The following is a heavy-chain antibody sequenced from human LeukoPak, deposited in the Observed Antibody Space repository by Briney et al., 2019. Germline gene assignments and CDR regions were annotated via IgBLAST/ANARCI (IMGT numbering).Heavy chain of an antibody. CDR1: GGSFSGYY. V-gene: IGHV4-34*01. Sequence: SETLSLTCAVYGGSFSGYYWSWIRQPPGKGLEWIGEINHSGSTNYNPSLKSRVTISVDTSKNQFSLKLSSVTAADTAVYYCARGITMVRGVIPYYYYYMDVWGIGTTVTVSS. CDR2: INHSGST. CDR3: ARGITMVRGVIPYYYYYMDV. D-gene: IGHD3-10*01. J-gene: IGHJ6*03.